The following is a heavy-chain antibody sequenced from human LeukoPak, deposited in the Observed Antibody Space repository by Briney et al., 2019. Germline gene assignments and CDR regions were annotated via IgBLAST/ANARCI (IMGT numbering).Heavy chain of an antibody. CDR2: IYTSGST. J-gene: IGHJ5*02. CDR3: ARDTYYYDSSGYSEWFDP. CDR1: GGSISCGSYY. Sequence: SETLSLTCTVSGGSISCGSYYWSWIRQPAGKGLEWIGRIYTSGSTNYNPSLKSRVTISVDTSKNQFSLKLSSVTAADTAVYYCARDTYYYDSSGYSEWFDPWGQGTLVTVSS. V-gene: IGHV4-61*02. D-gene: IGHD3-22*01.